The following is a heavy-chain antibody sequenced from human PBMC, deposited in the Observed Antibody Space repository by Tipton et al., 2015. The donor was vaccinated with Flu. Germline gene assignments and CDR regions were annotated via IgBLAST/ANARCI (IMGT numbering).Heavy chain of an antibody. J-gene: IGHJ6*02. CDR3: ARGMNTGLVDV. V-gene: IGHV4-59*11. CDR1: GGSISSHY. CDR2: IYFTGST. Sequence: TLSLTCTVSGGSISSHYWSWIRQPPGKGLEWIGYIYFTGSTNYNPSLKSRVTISVDISKNQFSLKLTSVTAADTAVYYCARGMNTGLVDVWGQGTTVTVSS. D-gene: IGHD1-14*01.